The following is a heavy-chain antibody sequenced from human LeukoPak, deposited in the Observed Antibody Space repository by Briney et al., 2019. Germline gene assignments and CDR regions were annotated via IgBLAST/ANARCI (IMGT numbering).Heavy chain of an antibody. D-gene: IGHD3-16*01. CDR3: ARLEEDLTLGVAGYWFVP. Sequence: GESLKISCKGSGYSFTTHWIGWVRQMPGKGLEWMGIIYPDDSNTRYSPSFQGQVTLSADKSINTAYLQWSSLRASDTAMYYCARLEEDLTLGVAGYWFVPWAREPWSPSPQ. V-gene: IGHV5-51*01. CDR1: GYSFTTHW. CDR2: IYPDDSNT. J-gene: IGHJ5*02.